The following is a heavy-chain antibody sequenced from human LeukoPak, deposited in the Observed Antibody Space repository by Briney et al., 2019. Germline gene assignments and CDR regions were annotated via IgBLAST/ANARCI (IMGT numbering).Heavy chain of an antibody. D-gene: IGHD3-10*01. J-gene: IGHJ4*02. CDR3: AKASVWTMVRVVSYFDD. CDR2: VDHSGDLT. CDR1: GFTFSGYG. V-gene: IGHV3-23*01. Sequence: GGSLRLSCAASGFTFSGYGMTWVRQAPGKGLEWVSTVDHSGDLTFYADSVKGRFTISRDNSDNTVYLQMNSLRAEDTAVYYCAKASVWTMVRVVSYFDDWGQGIQVTVSS.